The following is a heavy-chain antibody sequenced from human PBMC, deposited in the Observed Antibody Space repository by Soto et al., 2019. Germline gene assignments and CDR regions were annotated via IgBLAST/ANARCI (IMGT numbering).Heavy chain of an antibody. CDR3: ATWHEREHAFDV. Sequence: DVQLVESGGGLIQPGESLRLSCAAFGLTISGKKYVAWVRQALGKGLEWVSALYDVDGSFYADSVTGRFTTSSDSSKTTVYLQMNVLRPDDTAVYYCATWHEREHAFDVWGQGTTVTISS. CDR1: GLTISGKKY. V-gene: IGHV3-53*01. D-gene: IGHD1-1*01. CDR2: LYDVDGS. J-gene: IGHJ3*01.